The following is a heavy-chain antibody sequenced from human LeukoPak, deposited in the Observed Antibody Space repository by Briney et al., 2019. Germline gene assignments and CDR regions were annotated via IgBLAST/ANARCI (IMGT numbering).Heavy chain of an antibody. V-gene: IGHV4-34*12. D-gene: IGHD6-13*01. J-gene: IGHJ5*02. CDR1: GYSLTNHF. CDR3: ARVPAAVHP. CDR2: ILHTGRT. Sequence: SPSETLSLTCAVHGYSLTNHFWIWIRQPPGKGLEWIGEILHTGRTNYNPSFKSRVTISLDTSKNQFFLNLTSVTAADTAVYFCARVPAAVHPWGQGTLVTVSS.